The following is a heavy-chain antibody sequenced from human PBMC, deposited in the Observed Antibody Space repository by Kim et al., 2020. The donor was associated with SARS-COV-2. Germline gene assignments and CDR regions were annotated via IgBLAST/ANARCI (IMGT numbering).Heavy chain of an antibody. J-gene: IGHJ6*02. Sequence: TYYNPSLKSRVTISVDTSKNQFSLKLSSVTAADTAVYYCARSDYYYGMDVWGQGTTVTVSS. CDR2: T. V-gene: IGHV4-39*07. CDR3: ARSDYYYGMDV.